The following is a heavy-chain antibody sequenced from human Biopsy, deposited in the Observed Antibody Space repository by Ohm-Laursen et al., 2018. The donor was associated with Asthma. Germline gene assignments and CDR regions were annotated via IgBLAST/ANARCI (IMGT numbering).Heavy chain of an antibody. D-gene: IGHD6-13*01. J-gene: IGHJ6*02. CDR2: IYCSGTT. V-gene: IGHV4-39*01. CDR3: VRGSSSWHHGPFHYYYGLDV. Sequence: SETLPLTCSPSSGSGGYMRSGNYYWGWIRQPPGKGLEWIGSIYCSGTTYYNPSLESRVTVSADTSKNQFSLKLTSVTAADTAVYYCVRGSSSWHHGPFHYYYGLDVWGQGTTATVSS. CDR1: GGYMRSGNYY.